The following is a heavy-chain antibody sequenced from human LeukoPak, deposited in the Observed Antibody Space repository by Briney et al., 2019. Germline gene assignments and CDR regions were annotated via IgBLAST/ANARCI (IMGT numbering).Heavy chain of an antibody. D-gene: IGHD3-22*01. V-gene: IGHV5-51*01. CDR1: GYSFTSYW. CDR3: ARRSYYDSSGYSFGWFDP. J-gene: IGHJ5*02. CDR2: IYPGDPDT. Sequence: GESLKISCKGSGYSFTSYWIGWVRQMPGKRLEWMGIIYPGDPDTRYSPSFQGQVTISDDKSISTAYLQWSSLKASDTAMYYCARRSYYDSSGYSFGWFDPWGQGTLVTVSS.